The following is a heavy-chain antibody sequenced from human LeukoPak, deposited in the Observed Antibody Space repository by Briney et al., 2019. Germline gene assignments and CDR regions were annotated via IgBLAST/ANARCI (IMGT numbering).Heavy chain of an antibody. Sequence: PGGSLRLSCAASGFTFISCAMSWVRQAPGKGLEWVSAISGSGGSTYYADSVRGRFTISRYKSKNTLYLHMNSMRAQDSAVYYCAKRGSGWAPLDYWGQGTLVTVSS. CDR3: AKRGSGWAPLDY. D-gene: IGHD6-19*01. CDR1: GFTFISCA. V-gene: IGHV3-23*01. CDR2: ISGSGGST. J-gene: IGHJ4*02.